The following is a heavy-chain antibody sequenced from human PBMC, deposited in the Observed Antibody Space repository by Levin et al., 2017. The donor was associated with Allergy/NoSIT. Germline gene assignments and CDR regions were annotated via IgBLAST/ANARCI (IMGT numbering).Heavy chain of an antibody. CDR3: ASISGCYNYHGIDV. CDR1: GGSISSSSHY. CDR2: IYYSGST. D-gene: IGHD3-10*01. Sequence: PSETLSLTCTVSGGSISSSSHYWAWIRQPPGKGLEWIGHIYYSGSTYTNPSLKSRVTMSVDTSKNQFSLKLSLVTAADTDLFDCASISGCYNYHGIDVWGQGTSVTVSS. J-gene: IGHJ6*02. V-gene: IGHV4-39*07.